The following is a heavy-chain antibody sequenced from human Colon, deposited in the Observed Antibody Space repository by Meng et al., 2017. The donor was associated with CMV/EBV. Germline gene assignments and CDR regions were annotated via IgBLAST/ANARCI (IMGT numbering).Heavy chain of an antibody. D-gene: IGHD3-3*01. V-gene: IGHV4-61*01. J-gene: IGHJ6*02. CDR2: IYYSGNT. Sequence: SETLSLTCTVSGGSVSSGSYYWSWIRQPPGKGLEWIGYIYYSGNTNYNPSLKSRVTISVDTSKNQFSLKLSSVTAADTAVYYCARGAKIFGVVRKGYYYGMDVWGQGTTVTVSS. CDR3: ARGAKIFGVVRKGYYYGMDV. CDR1: GGSVSSGSYY.